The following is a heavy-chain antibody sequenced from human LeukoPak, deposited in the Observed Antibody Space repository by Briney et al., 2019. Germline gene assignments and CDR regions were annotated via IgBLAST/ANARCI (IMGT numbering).Heavy chain of an antibody. D-gene: IGHD2-8*01. J-gene: IGHJ3*02. CDR1: GGFTCPYK. V-gene: IGHV4-4*08. CDR2: VYNSGTT. CDR3: AREWSAFDT. Sequence: SETLSLTCTVSGGFTCPYKWNWIRQPPGKELEWIGFVYNSGTTSYNPSLKNRVTISADTSKSQFSLRLTSVTAADTAVYYCAREWSAFDTWGQGTMVTVSS.